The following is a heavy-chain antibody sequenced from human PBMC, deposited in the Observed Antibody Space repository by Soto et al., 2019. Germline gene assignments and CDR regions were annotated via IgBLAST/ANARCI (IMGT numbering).Heavy chain of an antibody. D-gene: IGHD1-26*01. CDR2: INPSGGST. CDR3: AREVPGRVMDV. CDR1: GYTFTSYY. V-gene: IGHV1-46*01. J-gene: IGHJ6*02. Sequence: QVQLVQSGAEVKKPGASVKVSCKASGYTFTSYYMHWVRQAPGQGLEWMGIINPSGGSTSYAQKFHGRVTMTRDTSTSTVYMELSSLRSEDTAVYYCAREVPGRVMDVWGQGTTVTVSS.